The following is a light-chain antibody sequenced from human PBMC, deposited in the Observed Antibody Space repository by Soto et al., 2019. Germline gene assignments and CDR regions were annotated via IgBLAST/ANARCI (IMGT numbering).Light chain of an antibody. J-gene: IGKJ3*01. CDR3: QQSYSTPFT. Sequence: DIQMTQSPSYLSASVGDRVTITCRASQSISSYLNWYQQKPGKAPKLLIYAASSLQSGVPSRFSGSGSGTDFTLTISSLQPEDFATYYSQQSYSTPFTFGPGTKVDIK. CDR2: AAS. CDR1: QSISSY. V-gene: IGKV1-39*01.